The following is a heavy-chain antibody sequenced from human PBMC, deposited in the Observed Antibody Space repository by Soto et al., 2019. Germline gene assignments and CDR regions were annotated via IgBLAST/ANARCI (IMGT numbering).Heavy chain of an antibody. V-gene: IGHV3-21*01. J-gene: IGHJ6*02. CDR2: IISSSSYI. CDR1: GFTFSNYS. Sequence: EVQLVESGGGLVKPGGSLRLSCAASGFTFSNYSINWVRQAPGKGLEWVSSIISSSSYIYYADSVKGRFTISRDNAKNSLLLQMNGPRDEGAAVYYCARNRDDFWSASFYSYGMDVWGQGTTVSVSS. D-gene: IGHD3-3*01. CDR3: ARNRDDFWSASFYSYGMDV.